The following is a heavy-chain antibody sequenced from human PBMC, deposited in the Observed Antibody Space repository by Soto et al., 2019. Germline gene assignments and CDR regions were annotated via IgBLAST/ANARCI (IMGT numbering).Heavy chain of an antibody. Sequence: LRLSCAASGLSVSDKYMSWVRQAPGKGLEWVSLTYTGGNSYFADFVKGRFIVSRDISKNTLFLHMNSLAAEDTAVYYCAREGYAYGLDFWGQGSQVTVSS. CDR2: TYTGGNS. CDR3: AREGYAYGLDF. V-gene: IGHV3-53*01. D-gene: IGHD3-10*01. J-gene: IGHJ4*02. CDR1: GLSVSDKY.